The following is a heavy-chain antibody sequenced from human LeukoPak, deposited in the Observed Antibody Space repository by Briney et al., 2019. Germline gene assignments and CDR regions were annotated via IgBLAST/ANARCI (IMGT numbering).Heavy chain of an antibody. CDR3: AADYGDCVRGSY. D-gene: IGHD4-17*01. CDR1: GGSISSGGYS. Sequence: PSETLSLTCAVSGGSISSGGYSWSWIRQPPGKGLEWIGYIYHSGSTYYNPSLKSRVTISVDRSKNQFSLKLSSVTAADTAVYYCAADYGDCVRGSYWGQGTLVTVSS. CDR2: IYHSGST. J-gene: IGHJ4*02. V-gene: IGHV4-30-2*01.